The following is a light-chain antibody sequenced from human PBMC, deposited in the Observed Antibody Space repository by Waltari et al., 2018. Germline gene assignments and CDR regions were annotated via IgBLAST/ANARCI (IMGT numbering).Light chain of an antibody. CDR2: GAS. V-gene: IGKV3-20*01. CDR1: QSVRSNY. CDR3: QQYGASTGT. J-gene: IGKJ2*01. Sequence: EIVLTQSPGTLSLSPGERATLFCRASQSVRSNYLGWYQQRPGQAPRLLIYGASTRAAGIPDRFTGSGSGTDFTLTITRLEPEDFGAYYCQQYGASTGTFGQGTTLEI.